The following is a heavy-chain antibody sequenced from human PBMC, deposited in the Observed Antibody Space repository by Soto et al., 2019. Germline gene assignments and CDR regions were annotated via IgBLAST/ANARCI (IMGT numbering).Heavy chain of an antibody. V-gene: IGHV3-30-3*01. CDR2: MSYDGSDK. CDR1: VFSFRSYA. D-gene: IGHD2-2*01. CDR3: ARARLDTPALEY. Sequence: QVQLVESGGGVVQPGRSLRLSCAASVFSFRSYAMHWVRQAPGKGLEWVAVMSYDGSDKDYADSVKGRFTISRDNSKNTLYLRMSSLRAEDTAVYYCARARLDTPALEYWGQGTLVTVSS. J-gene: IGHJ4*02.